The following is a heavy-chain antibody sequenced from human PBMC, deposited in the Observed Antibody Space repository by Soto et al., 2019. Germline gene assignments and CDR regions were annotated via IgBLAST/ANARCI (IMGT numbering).Heavy chain of an antibody. CDR1: GGSFSGYY. J-gene: IGHJ4*02. CDR2: INHSGST. D-gene: IGHD6-19*01. V-gene: IGHV4-34*01. Sequence: QVQLQQWGAGLLKPSETLSLTCAVYGGSFSGYYWSWIRQPPGKGLEWIGEINHSGSTNYNPSLKSRVTISVDTSKNRFSLKLGSVTAADTTVYYCASGLGSIAPGIAVGGTEGYFDYWGQGTLVTVSS. CDR3: ASGLGSIAPGIAVGGTEGYFDY.